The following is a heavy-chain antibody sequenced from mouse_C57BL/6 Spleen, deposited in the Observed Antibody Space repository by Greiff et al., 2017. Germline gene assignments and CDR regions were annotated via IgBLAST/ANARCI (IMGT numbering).Heavy chain of an antibody. V-gene: IGHV1-52*01. CDR1: GYTFTSYW. J-gene: IGHJ4*01. D-gene: IGHD1-1*02. CDR3: ARRGSYETDYAMDY. Sequence: QVQLQQPGAELVRPGSSVKLSCKASGYTFTSYWMHWVKQRPIQGLEWIGNIDPSVSETHYNQKFKDKDTLTVDKSSSTAYMQLSSLTSEDSAVYYCARRGSYETDYAMDYWGQGTSVTVSS. CDR2: IDPSVSET.